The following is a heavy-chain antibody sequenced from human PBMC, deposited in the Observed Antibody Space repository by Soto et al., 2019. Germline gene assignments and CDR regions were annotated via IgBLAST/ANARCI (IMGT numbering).Heavy chain of an antibody. Sequence: LRLSCAVSGITFSDYSINWVRQAPGKGLEWVSGISGGTSTTYYADSVKGRFTISRDNSKNTVYLQMNSLRAEDTALYYCATVLSAAFDIWGQGTMVTVSS. CDR1: GITFSDYS. V-gene: IGHV3-23*01. CDR3: ATVLSAAFDI. J-gene: IGHJ3*02. CDR2: ISGGTSTT.